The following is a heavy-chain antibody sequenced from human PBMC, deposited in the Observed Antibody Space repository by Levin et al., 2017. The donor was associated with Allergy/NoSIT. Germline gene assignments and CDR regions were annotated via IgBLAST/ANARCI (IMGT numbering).Heavy chain of an antibody. D-gene: IGHD2/OR15-2a*01. CDR2: INWNGGST. Sequence: GESLKISCAASGFTFDDYGMSWVRQAPGKGLEWVSGINWNGGSTGYADSVKGRLTISRDNAKNSLYLQMNSLRAEDTALYHFARHRFTMNIHDGFDIWGQGTMVIVSS. J-gene: IGHJ3*02. V-gene: IGHV3-20*01. CDR3: ARHRFTMNIHDGFDI. CDR1: GFTFDDYG.